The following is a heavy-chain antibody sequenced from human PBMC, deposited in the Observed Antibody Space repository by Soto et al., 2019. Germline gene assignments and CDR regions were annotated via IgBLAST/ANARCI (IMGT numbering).Heavy chain of an antibody. D-gene: IGHD3-22*01. J-gene: IGHJ5*02. CDR2: IFYSGGT. CDR1: GGSILDSTYY. CDR3: ARQASGYYYGWFDP. Sequence: QLLLQESGPGLVKPSETLSLTCTVSGGSILDSTYYWAWIRQSPGKGLEWIGTIFYSGGTFYTPSLKSRVAMSVDTSSNQLSLKLSSVTAADTAVYYCARQASGYYYGWFDPWGQGTLVTVSS. V-gene: IGHV4-39*01.